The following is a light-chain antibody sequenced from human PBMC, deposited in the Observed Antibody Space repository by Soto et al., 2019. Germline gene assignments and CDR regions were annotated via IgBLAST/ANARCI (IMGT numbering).Light chain of an antibody. CDR3: QQYNTYPLT. CDR2: KAS. J-gene: IGKJ4*01. Sequence: DIQMSQSPSTLSASVGDRGTITCRASQSISNWLAWYQQKPGKAPYLLIFKASSLESGVPSRFSGSGSGTEFTLTISSLQPDDFATYYCQQYNTYPLTFGGGTKVDIK. CDR1: QSISNW. V-gene: IGKV1-5*03.